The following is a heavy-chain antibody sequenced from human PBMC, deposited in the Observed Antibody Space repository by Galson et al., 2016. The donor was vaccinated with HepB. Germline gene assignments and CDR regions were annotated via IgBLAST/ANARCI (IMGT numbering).Heavy chain of an antibody. J-gene: IGHJ4*02. Sequence: TLSLTCAVSGGSISSGGYSWSWIRQPPGKGLEWIGYIFHSGSTYYNPSLKSRVTISVDRSKNQFSLKLGSVTAADTAVYYCAREADTTLGNSGMGFDYWGQGTLVTVSS. V-gene: IGHV4-30-2*01. CDR1: GGSISSGGYS. CDR3: AREADTTLGNSGMGFDY. CDR2: IFHSGST. D-gene: IGHD5-18*01.